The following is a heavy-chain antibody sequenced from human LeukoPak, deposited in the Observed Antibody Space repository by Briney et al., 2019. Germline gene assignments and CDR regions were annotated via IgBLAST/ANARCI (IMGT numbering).Heavy chain of an antibody. CDR3: ARPDSHYYGSGSQVDY. CDR1: GYTFTGYY. J-gene: IGHJ4*02. V-gene: IGHV1-2*02. Sequence: ASVKVSCKASGYTFTGYYMHWVRQAPGQGLEWMGRINPNSGGTNYAQKFQGRVTMTRDTSISTAYMELSRLRSDDTAVYYCARPDSHYYGSGSQVDYWGQGTLVTVSS. CDR2: INPNSGGT. D-gene: IGHD3-10*01.